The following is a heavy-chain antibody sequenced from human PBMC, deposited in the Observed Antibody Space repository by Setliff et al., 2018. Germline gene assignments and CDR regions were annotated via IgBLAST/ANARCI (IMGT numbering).Heavy chain of an antibody. CDR3: ARARGSGARAFDI. Sequence: ASVKVSCKTSGFGFTTFGFSWVRQAPGQGLEWLGSISPYSGNTNYPQWLQDRVTITRDTSATTAYIGLSSLRSEDTAVYYCARARGSGARAFDIWGQGTMVTVSS. J-gene: IGHJ3*02. CDR1: GFGFTTFG. CDR2: ISPYSGNT. V-gene: IGHV1-18*01. D-gene: IGHD1-26*01.